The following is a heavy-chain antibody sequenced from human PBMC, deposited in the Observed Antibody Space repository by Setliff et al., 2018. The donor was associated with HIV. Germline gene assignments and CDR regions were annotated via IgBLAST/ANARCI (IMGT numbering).Heavy chain of an antibody. D-gene: IGHD3-10*01. V-gene: IGHV4-38-2*02. CDR1: GYSISSGYY. J-gene: IGHJ4*02. Sequence: SETLSLTCTVSGYSISSGYYWGWIRQPPGKGLEWIGSIYHSGSTYYNPSLKSRVTISVDTSKNQFSLKLRSVTAADTAVYWCASSGGLGSYFLYWGQGTLVTVSS. CDR3: ASSGGLGSYFLY. CDR2: IYHSGST.